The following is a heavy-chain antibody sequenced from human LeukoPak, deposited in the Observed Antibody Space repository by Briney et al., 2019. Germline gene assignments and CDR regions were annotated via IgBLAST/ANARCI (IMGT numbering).Heavy chain of an antibody. V-gene: IGHV1-18*01. J-gene: IGHJ4*02. Sequence: ASVKVSCKASGGTFSSYAISWVRQAPGQGLEWMGWISAYNSNTNYPQKLQGRVTMTTDTSTSTAYMELRSLRSDDTAVYYCARDVLLVVGYSSGWYFDYWGQGTLVTVSS. CDR1: GGTFSSYA. D-gene: IGHD6-19*01. CDR3: ARDVLLVVGYSSGWYFDY. CDR2: ISAYNSNT.